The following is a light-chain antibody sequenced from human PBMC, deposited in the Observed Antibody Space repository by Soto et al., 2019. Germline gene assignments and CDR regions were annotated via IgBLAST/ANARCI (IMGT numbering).Light chain of an antibody. Sequence: QSVLTQPASMSGSPGQSITISCTGTSSDVGGYNYVSWYQHHPGTAPKLIIYQISHRPSGVSNRFSGSKSGNTASLTISGLQAEDEADYYCSSYINTNTLPSLFGTGTKATVL. CDR3: SSYINTNTLPSL. J-gene: IGLJ1*01. CDR1: SSDVGGYNY. V-gene: IGLV2-14*01. CDR2: QIS.